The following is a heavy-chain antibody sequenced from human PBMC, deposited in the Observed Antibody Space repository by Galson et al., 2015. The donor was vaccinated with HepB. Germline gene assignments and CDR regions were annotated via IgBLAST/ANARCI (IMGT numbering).Heavy chain of an antibody. CDR3: ARDFFRGADL. Sequence: SLRLSCAASGFAFSDYYMSWIRQAPGKGLEWVSYISSSGSYTNYADSVKGRFTVSRDNAKNSMYLQMNSLRAEDTAVYYCARDFFRGADLWGQGTLVTVSS. J-gene: IGHJ5*02. V-gene: IGHV3-11*06. D-gene: IGHD3-3*01. CDR2: ISSSGSYT. CDR1: GFAFSDYY.